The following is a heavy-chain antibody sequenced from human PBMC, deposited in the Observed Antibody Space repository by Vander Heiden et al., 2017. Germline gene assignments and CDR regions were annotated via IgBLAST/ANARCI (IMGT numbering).Heavy chain of an antibody. J-gene: IGHJ4*02. CDR1: GFTFSSYG. CDR2: IPYDGRNK. CDR3: AKASGGYGEGGFDY. Sequence: QVQLVESGGGVVQPGRSRRLSCAASGFTFSSYGIHWVRQAPGKGLEWVAVIPYDGRNKYYADSVKGRFTISRDNSKNTLYLQINSLRAEDTAVYFCAKASGGYGEGGFDYWGQGTLVTVSS. V-gene: IGHV3-30*18. D-gene: IGHD5-12*01.